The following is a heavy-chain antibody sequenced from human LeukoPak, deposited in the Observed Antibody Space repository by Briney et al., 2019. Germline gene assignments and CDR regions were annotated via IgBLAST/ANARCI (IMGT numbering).Heavy chain of an antibody. D-gene: IGHD3-10*01. V-gene: IGHV3-21*01. CDR1: DFTFSSYS. J-gene: IGHJ4*02. CDR2: ISSSGIHI. Sequence: SGGSLRLSCVASDFTFSSYSMNWVRQAPGKGLEWVSAISSSGIHIDYADSVKGRFTISRDNAKNSLYLQMNSLRAEDTAVYYCARVGYYSSGPFSYFDYWGQGTLVTVSS. CDR3: ARVGYYSSGPFSYFDY.